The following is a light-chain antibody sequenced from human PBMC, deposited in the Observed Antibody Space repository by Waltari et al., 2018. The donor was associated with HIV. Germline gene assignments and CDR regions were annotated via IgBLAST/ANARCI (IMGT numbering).Light chain of an antibody. J-gene: IGKJ1*01. CDR1: QSISSY. Sequence: DIQMTQSPSSLSASVRDRVTITCRASQSISSYLNWYQQKPGKAPNLLIYAAFSLQSGVPSRCRGSGSGTDFTLTISSLQPEDFATYSCQQSYSTPWTFGQGTKVEIK. V-gene: IGKV1-39*01. CDR2: AAF. CDR3: QQSYSTPWT.